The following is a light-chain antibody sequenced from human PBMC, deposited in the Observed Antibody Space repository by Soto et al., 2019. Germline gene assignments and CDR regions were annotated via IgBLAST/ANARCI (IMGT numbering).Light chain of an antibody. CDR1: QSVLYSSNKKNY. J-gene: IGKJ1*01. CDR3: QQSYSTPRT. Sequence: DIVMTQSPDSLAVSLGERATINCKSSQSVLYSSNKKNYLAWYQQKSGPSPKVLIYWASTRESGVPDRFSGSGSGTDFTLTVSSLQAEDAAVYYCQQSYSTPRTFGQGTKVEIK. CDR2: WAS. V-gene: IGKV4-1*01.